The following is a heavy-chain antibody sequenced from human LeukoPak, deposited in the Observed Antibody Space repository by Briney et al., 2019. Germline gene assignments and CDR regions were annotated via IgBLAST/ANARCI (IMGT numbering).Heavy chain of an antibody. Sequence: ASVKVSCKASGYTFTSHGISWVRQAPGQGLEWMGWISAYNGNTNYAQKLQGRVTMTTDTSTSTAYMELRSLRSDDTAVYYCARVSYDFYESDYWGQGTLVTVSS. CDR1: GYTFTSHG. CDR2: ISAYNGNT. V-gene: IGHV1-18*01. J-gene: IGHJ4*02. CDR3: ARVSYDFYESDY. D-gene: IGHD3-3*01.